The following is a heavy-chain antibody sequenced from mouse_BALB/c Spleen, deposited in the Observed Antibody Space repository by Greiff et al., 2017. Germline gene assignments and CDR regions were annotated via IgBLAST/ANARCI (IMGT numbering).Heavy chain of an antibody. D-gene: IGHD2-1*01. V-gene: IGHV1-7*01. Sequence: VQLQESGAELAKPGASVKMSCKASGYTFTSYWMHWVKQRPGQGLEWIGYINPSTGYTEYNQKFKDKATLTADKSSSTAYMQLSSLTSEDSAVYYCARSGLYGNYRGDYWGQGTSVTVSS. J-gene: IGHJ4*01. CDR3: ARSGLYGNYRGDY. CDR1: GYTFTSYW. CDR2: INPSTGYT.